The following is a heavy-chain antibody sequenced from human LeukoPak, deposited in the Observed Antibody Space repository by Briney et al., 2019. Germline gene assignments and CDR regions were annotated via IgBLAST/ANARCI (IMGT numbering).Heavy chain of an antibody. V-gene: IGHV3-33*06. CDR2: LWNDGTSK. CDR3: AKDASGALFDP. J-gene: IGHJ5*02. CDR1: GLNIKYYG. D-gene: IGHD2-15*01. Sequence: PGGSLRLSCAISGLNIKYYGMHWVRQAPGKGLEWVAALWNDGTSKFYIDSVKGRFTVSRDISKNTLYLQMDSLRADDTAVYYCAKDASGALFDPWGQGTLVTVSS.